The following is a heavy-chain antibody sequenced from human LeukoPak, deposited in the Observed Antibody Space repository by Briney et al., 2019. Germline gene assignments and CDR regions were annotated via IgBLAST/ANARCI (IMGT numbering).Heavy chain of an antibody. CDR1: GGSISGNC. J-gene: IGHJ4*02. Sequence: SETLSLTCTVAGGSISGNCWSWIRQPPGKGLEWIGYAYSRGHTNYNSSLKSRVTMSLDTSKSQFPLRLSSLTADDTAVYFCARPPFATPFDSWGPGNLVTVSS. D-gene: IGHD2-15*01. V-gene: IGHV4-59*08. CDR2: AYSRGHT. CDR3: ARPPFATPFDS.